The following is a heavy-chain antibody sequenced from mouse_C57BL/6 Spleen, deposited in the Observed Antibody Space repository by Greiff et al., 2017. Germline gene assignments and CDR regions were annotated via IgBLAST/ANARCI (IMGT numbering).Heavy chain of an antibody. Sequence: QVHVKQSGAELARPGASVKLSCKASGYTFTSYGISWVKQRTGQGLEWIGEIYPRSGNTYYNEKFKGKATLTADKSSSTAYMELRSLTSEDSAVYFCAPGGQRGDYWGQGTSVTVSS. CDR3: APGGQRGDY. CDR2: IYPRSGNT. J-gene: IGHJ4*01. V-gene: IGHV1-81*01. CDR1: GYTFTSYG.